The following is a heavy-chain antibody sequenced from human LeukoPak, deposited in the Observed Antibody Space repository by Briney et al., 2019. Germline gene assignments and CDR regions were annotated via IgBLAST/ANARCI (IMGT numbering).Heavy chain of an antibody. CDR2: IYPGDSDT. V-gene: IGHV5-51*01. Sequence: GESLKISCKGSGYSFTSYWIGWVRQMPGKGLEWMGIIYPGDSDTRYSPSFQGQVTISADKSISTAYLQWGSLKASDTAMYYCARHEEPNDFWSGYSIDYWGQGTLVTVSS. J-gene: IGHJ4*02. D-gene: IGHD3-3*01. CDR1: GYSFTSYW. CDR3: ARHEEPNDFWSGYSIDY.